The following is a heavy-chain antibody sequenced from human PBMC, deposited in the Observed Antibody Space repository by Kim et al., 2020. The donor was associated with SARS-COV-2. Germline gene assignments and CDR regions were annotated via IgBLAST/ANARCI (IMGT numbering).Heavy chain of an antibody. V-gene: IGHV3-21*01. CDR1: GFTFSSYS. J-gene: IGHJ6*02. CDR2: ISSSSSYI. Sequence: GGSLRLSCAASGFTFSSYSMNWVRQAPGKGLEWVSSISSSSSYIYYADSVKGRFTISRDNAKNSLYLQMNSLRAEDTAVYYCARGDNSSSWAYYYYGMDVWGQGTPVTVSS. CDR3: ARGDNSSSWAYYYYGMDV. D-gene: IGHD6-13*01.